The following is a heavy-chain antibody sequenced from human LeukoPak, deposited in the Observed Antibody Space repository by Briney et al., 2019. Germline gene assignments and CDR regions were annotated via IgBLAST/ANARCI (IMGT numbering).Heavy chain of an antibody. CDR1: GFTFGDYA. CDR3: TRVSLVAASVFFDY. CDR2: IRSKAYGGTT. Sequence: PGGSLRLSCTASGFTFGDYAMSWVRQAPGKGLEWVSFIRSKAYGGTTEYAASMKGRFTISRDDSKSIAYLQMNSLKTEDTAVYYCTRVSLVAASVFFDYWGQGTLVTVSS. V-gene: IGHV3-49*04. J-gene: IGHJ4*02. D-gene: IGHD2-15*01.